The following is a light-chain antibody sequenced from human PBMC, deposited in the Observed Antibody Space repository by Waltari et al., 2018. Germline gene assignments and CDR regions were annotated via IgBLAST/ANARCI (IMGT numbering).Light chain of an antibody. Sequence: QSALTQPRSVSGSPGQSVTISCTGTSSHLGTYNYLSWYQQHPGKAPKLLIHDVTKRPSGVPDRFSGSKSGNTASLTISGLQAEDEAEYFCCSFAGSYTWVFGGGTELTVL. CDR2: DVT. CDR1: SSHLGTYNY. V-gene: IGLV2-11*01. CDR3: CSFAGSYTWV. J-gene: IGLJ3*02.